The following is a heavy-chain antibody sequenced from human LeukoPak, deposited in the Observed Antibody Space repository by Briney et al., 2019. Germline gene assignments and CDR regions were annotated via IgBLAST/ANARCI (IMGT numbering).Heavy chain of an antibody. D-gene: IGHD4-23*01. V-gene: IGHV1-18*01. Sequence: ASVKVSCKASGYTFTTYGISWVRQAPGQGLEWMAWISANNGNTEYAQKFQGRVSMTTDTSTSTAYMELRSLRSDDTAVYYCAKDRAVVYNGHTSFDYWGQGTLVTVSS. CDR1: GYTFTTYG. CDR3: AKDRAVVYNGHTSFDY. CDR2: ISANNGNT. J-gene: IGHJ4*02.